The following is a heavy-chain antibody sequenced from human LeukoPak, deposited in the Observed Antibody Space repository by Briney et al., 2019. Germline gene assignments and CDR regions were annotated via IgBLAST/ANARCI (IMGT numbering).Heavy chain of an antibody. J-gene: IGHJ4*02. CDR2: ISSSSSYI. CDR3: ARDGPYYDILTGYAHRVDDY. Sequence: PGGSLRLSCAASGFTFSSHSMNWVRQAPGKGLEWVSSISSSSSYIYYADSVKGRFTISRDNAKNSLYLQMNSLRAEDTAVYYCARDGPYYDILTGYAHRVDDYWGQGTLVTVSS. D-gene: IGHD3-9*01. V-gene: IGHV3-21*01. CDR1: GFTFSSHS.